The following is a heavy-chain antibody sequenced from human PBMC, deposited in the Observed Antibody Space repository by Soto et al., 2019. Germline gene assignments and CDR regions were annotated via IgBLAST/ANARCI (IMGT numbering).Heavy chain of an antibody. CDR2: ISGSGGST. D-gene: IGHD6-19*01. CDR1: GFTFSSYA. V-gene: IGHV3-23*01. J-gene: IGHJ1*01. Sequence: GGSLRLSCAASGFTFSSYAMSWVRQAPGKGLEWVSAISGSGGSTYYADSVKGPFTISRANSKNTLYLQMNSLRAEDTAVYYCAKVGGWYGTSGFFQHWGQGTLVTVSS. CDR3: AKVGGWYGTSGFFQH.